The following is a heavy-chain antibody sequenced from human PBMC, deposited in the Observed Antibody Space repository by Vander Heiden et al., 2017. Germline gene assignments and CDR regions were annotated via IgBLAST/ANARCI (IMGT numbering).Heavy chain of an antibody. CDR3: ASMSDPRYDYGDYGHYYYGMDV. D-gene: IGHD4-17*01. V-gene: IGHV1-69*01. Sequence: QVQLVQSGAEVQKPGSSVKVSCQVAAVTVSSYAISWARQAPGQGLEWRGGIIPIVGTANYAQKFQGRVTMTADESTSTAYMELSSLRSEDTAVYYCASMSDPRYDYGDYGHYYYGMDVWGQGTTVTVSS. J-gene: IGHJ6*02. CDR2: IIPIVGTA. CDR1: AVTVSSYA.